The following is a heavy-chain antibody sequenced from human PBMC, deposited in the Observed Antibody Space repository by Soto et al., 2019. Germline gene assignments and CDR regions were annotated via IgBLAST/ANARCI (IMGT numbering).Heavy chain of an antibody. J-gene: IGHJ6*03. Sequence: GGSLRLSCAASGFTFSSYWMSWVRQAPGKGLEWVANIKQDGSEKYYVDSVKGRFTISRHNARNSLYLQMNSLRAEDTAVYYCARGSLEWLSRYYYMDVWGKGTTVTVSS. CDR2: IKQDGSEK. D-gene: IGHD3-3*01. V-gene: IGHV3-7*01. CDR3: ARGSLEWLSRYYYMDV. CDR1: GFTFSSYW.